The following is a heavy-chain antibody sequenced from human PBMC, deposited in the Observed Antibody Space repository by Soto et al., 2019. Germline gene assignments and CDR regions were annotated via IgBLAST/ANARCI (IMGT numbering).Heavy chain of an antibody. CDR2: IIPIFGTA. CDR3: ARDIVVVPAAPPSWFDP. CDR1: GGTFSSYA. J-gene: IGHJ5*02. V-gene: IGHV1-69*01. Sequence: QVQLVQSGAEVKKPGSSVKVSCKASGGTFSSYAISWVRQAPGQGLEGMGGIIPIFGTANYAQKFQGRVTITADESTSTAYMELSSLRSEDTAVYYCARDIVVVPAAPPSWFDPWGQGTLVTVSS. D-gene: IGHD2-2*01.